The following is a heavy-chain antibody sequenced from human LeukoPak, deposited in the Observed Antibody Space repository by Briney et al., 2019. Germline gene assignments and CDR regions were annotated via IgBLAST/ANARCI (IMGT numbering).Heavy chain of an antibody. CDR3: ARVSVPAAKSWFDP. J-gene: IGHJ5*02. Sequence: ASVKVSCKASGYTFTSYDINWVRQATGQGLEWMGWMNPNSGNTGYAQKFQGRVTMTRNTSISTAYMELSSLRSEDTAVYYCARVSVPAAKSWFDPWGQGTLVTVSS. V-gene: IGHV1-8*01. D-gene: IGHD2-2*01. CDR2: MNPNSGNT. CDR1: GYTFTSYD.